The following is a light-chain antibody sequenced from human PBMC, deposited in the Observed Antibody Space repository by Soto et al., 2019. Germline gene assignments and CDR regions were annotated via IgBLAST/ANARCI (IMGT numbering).Light chain of an antibody. V-gene: IGKV3-15*01. CDR2: GAS. J-gene: IGKJ3*01. CDR3: QQYNNWPPPFT. Sequence: EIVMTQSPATLSVSPGERATLSCRASQSVNSNLAWYQQKPGQAPRLLIYGASSRATGIPGRFSGRGSGTEFTLTISSLQSEDFAVYYRQQYNNWPPPFTFGPGTKVDIK. CDR1: QSVNSN.